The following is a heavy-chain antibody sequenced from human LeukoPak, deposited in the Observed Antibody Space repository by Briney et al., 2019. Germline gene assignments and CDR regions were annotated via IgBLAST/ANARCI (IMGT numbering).Heavy chain of an antibody. CDR2: INHSGST. D-gene: IGHD5-18*01. CDR1: GGSFSGYY. CDR3: ARVAHRRYSYGGDY. V-gene: IGHV4-34*01. J-gene: IGHJ4*02. Sequence: SETLSLTCAVYGGSFSGYYWSWLRQPPGKGLEWIGEINHSGSTNYNPSLKSRVTISVDTSKNQFSLKLSSVTAADTAVYYCARVAHRRYSYGGDYWGQGTLVTVSS.